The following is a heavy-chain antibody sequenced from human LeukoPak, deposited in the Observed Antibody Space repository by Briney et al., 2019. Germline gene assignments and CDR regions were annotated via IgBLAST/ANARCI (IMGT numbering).Heavy chain of an antibody. D-gene: IGHD6-6*01. CDR1: GYTFTSYY. J-gene: IGHJ5*02. Sequence: ASVKVSCKASGYTFTSYYMHWVRQAPGQGLERMGIINPSGGSTSYAQKFQGRVTMTRETSTSTVYMELSSLRSEDTAVYYCAREKSIAALSSWFDPWGQGTLVTVSS. V-gene: IGHV1-46*01. CDR3: AREKSIAALSSWFDP. CDR2: INPSGGST.